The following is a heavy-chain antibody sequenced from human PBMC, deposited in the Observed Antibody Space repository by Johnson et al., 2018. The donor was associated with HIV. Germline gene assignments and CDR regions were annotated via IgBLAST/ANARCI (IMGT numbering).Heavy chain of an antibody. V-gene: IGHV3-15*01. CDR1: GFTFSNAW. D-gene: IGHD1-14*01. Sequence: EVQLVESGGGLVKPGGSLRLSCAASGFTFSNAWMNWVRQAPGQGLEWAGRIKRKTDGGTTDYAAPVKGRFTISRDDSKNTLFLQMNSLKTEDTAVYNCTTGDSRTGAFDIWGQGTMVTVSS. CDR2: IKRKTDGGTT. CDR3: TTGDSRTGAFDI. J-gene: IGHJ3*02.